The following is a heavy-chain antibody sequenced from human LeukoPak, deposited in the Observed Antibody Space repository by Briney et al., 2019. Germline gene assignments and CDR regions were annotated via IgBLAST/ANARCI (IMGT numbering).Heavy chain of an antibody. CDR1: GGSISSYY. J-gene: IGHJ4*02. CDR2: IYYSGST. CDR3: ARLYDFWSGYYFDY. D-gene: IGHD3-3*01. V-gene: IGHV4-59*01. Sequence: PSETLSLTFTVSGGSISSYYWSWIRQPPGKGLEWIGYIYYSGSTNYNPSLKSRVTISVDTSKNQFSLKLSSVTAADTAVHYCARLYDFWSGYYFDYWGQGTLVTVSS.